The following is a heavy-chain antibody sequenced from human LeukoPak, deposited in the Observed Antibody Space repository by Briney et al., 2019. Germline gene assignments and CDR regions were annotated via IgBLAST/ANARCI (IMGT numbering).Heavy chain of an antibody. V-gene: IGHV1-8*01. CDR2: MNPNSGNT. CDR3: ARGLNWNGGNMDV. CDR1: GYTFTSYD. D-gene: IGHD1-1*01. J-gene: IGHJ6*03. Sequence: GASVKVSCKASGYTFTSYDINWVRQATGQGLEWMGWMNPNSGNTGYAQKFQDRVIMTRNTSISTVSMELSSLRSDDTAVYYCARGLNWNGGNMDVWGKGTTATVSS.